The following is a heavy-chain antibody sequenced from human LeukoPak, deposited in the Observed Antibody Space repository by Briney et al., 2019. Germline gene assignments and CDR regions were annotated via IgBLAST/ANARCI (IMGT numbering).Heavy chain of an antibody. CDR2: IDPSDSYT. V-gene: IGHV5-10-1*01. D-gene: IGHD3-16*02. CDR3: ASSFGGVIVPFDY. CDR1: GYSFTSYW. J-gene: IGHJ4*02. Sequence: RGESLKISCQGSGYSFTSYWISWVRQLPGKGLEWMGRIDPSDSYTNYSPSFQGHVTISADKSISTAYLQWSSLKASDTAMYYCASSFGGVIVPFDYWGQGTLVTVSS.